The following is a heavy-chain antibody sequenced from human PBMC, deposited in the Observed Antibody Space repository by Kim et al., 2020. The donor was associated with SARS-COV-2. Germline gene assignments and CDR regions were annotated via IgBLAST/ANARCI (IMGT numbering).Heavy chain of an antibody. J-gene: IGHJ6*02. Sequence: GGSLRLSCAASGFTFSSYAMSWVRQAPGKGLEWVSVISGSGNTYYADSVKDRFTISRDNSKNTLYLQMNSLRAEDTAVYYCAKHWGKVAQGTNGMDVWGQGTTVTVSS. CDR3: AKHWGKVAQGTNGMDV. CDR2: ISGSGNT. D-gene: IGHD3-16*01. CDR1: GFTFSSYA. V-gene: IGHV3-23*01.